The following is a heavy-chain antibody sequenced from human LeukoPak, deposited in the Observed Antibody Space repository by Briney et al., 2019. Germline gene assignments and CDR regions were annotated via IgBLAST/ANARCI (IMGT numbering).Heavy chain of an antibody. CDR2: INGSDATT. Sequence: GGSLRLSCAASGFTLRNYAMSWVRQAPGKGLEWVSAINGSDATTYYADSVRGRFTISRDNSRNTLYLQMNSLRAEDTAVYYCARDKGLDAFDIWGQGTMVTVSS. J-gene: IGHJ3*02. CDR1: GFTLRNYA. CDR3: ARDKGLDAFDI. V-gene: IGHV3-23*01.